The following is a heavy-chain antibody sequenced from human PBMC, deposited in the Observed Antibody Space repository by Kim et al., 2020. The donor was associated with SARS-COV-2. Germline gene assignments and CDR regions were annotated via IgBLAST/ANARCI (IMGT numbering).Heavy chain of an antibody. J-gene: IGHJ4*02. CDR1: GGSFSGYY. CDR2: INHSGST. CDR3: RMVRGVKDY. D-gene: IGHD3-10*01. Sequence: SETLSLTCAVYGGSFSGYYWSWIRQPPGKGLEWIGEINHSGSTNYNPSLKSRVTISVDTSKNQFSLKLSSVTAADTAVYYCRMVRGVKDYWGQGTLVTVSS. V-gene: IGHV4-34*01.